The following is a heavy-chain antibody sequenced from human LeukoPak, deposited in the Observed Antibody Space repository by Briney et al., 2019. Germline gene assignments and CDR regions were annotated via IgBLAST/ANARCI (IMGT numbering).Heavy chain of an antibody. CDR1: GLSFSSYA. CDR2: ISGSGGST. CDR3: AKLATMPSDYYYYYYGMDV. J-gene: IGHJ6*02. Sequence: PGGSLRLSCAASGLSFSSYAMSWVRQAPGKGLEWVSCISGSGGSTYYADSVKGRFTISRDNSKNTLYLQMNSLRAEDTAVYYCAKLATMPSDYYYYYYGMDVWGQGTTVTVSS. D-gene: IGHD5-24*01. V-gene: IGHV3-23*01.